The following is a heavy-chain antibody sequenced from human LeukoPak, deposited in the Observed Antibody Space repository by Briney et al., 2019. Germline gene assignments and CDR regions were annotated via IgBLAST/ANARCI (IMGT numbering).Heavy chain of an antibody. J-gene: IGHJ4*02. V-gene: IGHV4-59*10. D-gene: IGHD3-10*01. CDR2: IYTSGST. CDR3: ARASWFGESTTDY. CDR1: GGSFSGYY. Sequence: PSETLSLTCAVYGGSFSGYYWSWIRQPAGKGLEWIGRIYTSGSTNYNPSLKSQVTIPVDTSKNQFSLKLSSVTAADTAVYYCARASWFGESTTDYWGQGTLVTVSS.